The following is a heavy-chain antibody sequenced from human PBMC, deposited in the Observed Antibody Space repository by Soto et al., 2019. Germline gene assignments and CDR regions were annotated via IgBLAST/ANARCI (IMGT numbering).Heavy chain of an antibody. D-gene: IGHD3-22*01. Sequence: QVQLVQSGAEVKKPGSSVKVSCKPSGGTFSSYTISWLRQAAGQGLEWMGRIIPNLGIATYAQKFQGRVTIPADKSTSTAYMELSSLRSEDTAVYYCARDRDSSGYYYHYWGQGTLVTVSS. CDR3: ARDRDSSGYYYHY. V-gene: IGHV1-69*08. J-gene: IGHJ4*02. CDR1: GGTFSSYT. CDR2: IIPNLGIA.